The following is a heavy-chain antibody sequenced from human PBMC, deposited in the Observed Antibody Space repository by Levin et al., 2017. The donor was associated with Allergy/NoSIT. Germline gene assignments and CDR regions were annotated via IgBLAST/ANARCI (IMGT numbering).Heavy chain of an antibody. CDR1: GFTFSDYY. D-gene: IGHD6-13*01. J-gene: IGHJ5*02. V-gene: IGHV3-11*01. CDR2: ISSSGNTI. Sequence: TGGSLRLSCAASGFTFSDYYVSWIRQAPAKGLEWVSYISSSGNTIYYADSVKGRFTISRDNAKNSLYLQMNSLRAEDTAVYYCARATYSHGWNWFDPWGQGTLVTVSS. CDR3: ARATYSHGWNWFDP.